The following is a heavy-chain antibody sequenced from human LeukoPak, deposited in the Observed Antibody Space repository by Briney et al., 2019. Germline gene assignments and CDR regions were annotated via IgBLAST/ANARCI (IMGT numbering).Heavy chain of an antibody. J-gene: IGHJ4*02. D-gene: IGHD5-24*01. Sequence: SETLSLTCTVSGGSISSSSYYWGWIRQPPGKGLEWIGSIYYSGSTYYNPSLKSRVTISVDTSKNQFSLKLSSVTAADTAVYYCARRQRWLQSPVDYWGQGTLVTVSS. CDR2: IYYSGST. CDR1: GGSISSSSYY. CDR3: ARRQRWLQSPVDY. V-gene: IGHV4-39*01.